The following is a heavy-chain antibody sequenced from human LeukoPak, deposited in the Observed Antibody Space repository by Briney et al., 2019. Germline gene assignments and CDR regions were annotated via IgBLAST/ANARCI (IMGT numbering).Heavy chain of an antibody. CDR1: GFMFGRYT. CDR2: ISGRGDST. Sequence: GGSLRLSCAASGFMFGRYTMSWVRQAPGKGLEWVSSISGRGDSTYYADSVKGRFTISRDNSKNTLYLQMNSLRAEDTAVYYCAKDRPVTLRELYYFDYWGQGTLVTVSS. CDR3: AKDRPVTLRELYYFDY. J-gene: IGHJ4*02. V-gene: IGHV3-23*01. D-gene: IGHD4-17*01.